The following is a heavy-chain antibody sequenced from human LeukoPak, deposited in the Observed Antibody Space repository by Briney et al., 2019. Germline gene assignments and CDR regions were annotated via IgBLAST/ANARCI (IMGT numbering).Heavy chain of an antibody. CDR1: GFTFDDYA. D-gene: IGHD1-26*01. CDR2: ISYDGSNK. CDR3: ARDRGAWELLGWFDP. V-gene: IGHV3-30*04. Sequence: GGSLRLSCAASGFTFDDYAMHWVRQAPGKGLEWVAVISYDGSNKYYADSVKGRFTISRDNSKNTLYLQMNSLRAEDTAVYYCARDRGAWELLGWFDPWGQGTLVTVSS. J-gene: IGHJ5*02.